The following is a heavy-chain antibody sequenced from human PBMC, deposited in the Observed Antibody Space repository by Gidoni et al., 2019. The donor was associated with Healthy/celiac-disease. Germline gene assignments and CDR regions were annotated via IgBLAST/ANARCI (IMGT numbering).Heavy chain of an antibody. CDR2: SSSSGSTI. Sequence: QVQLVESGGGLVKPGGSLRLSCAASGFTFSDYYMSWIRQAPGKGLEWVSYSSSSGSTIYYADSVKGRFTISRDNAKNSLYLQMNSLRAEDTAVYYCARDPSYIVVVTASPYYFDYWGQGTLVTVSS. CDR1: GFTFSDYY. CDR3: ARDPSYIVVVTASPYYFDY. J-gene: IGHJ4*02. D-gene: IGHD2-21*02. V-gene: IGHV3-11*01.